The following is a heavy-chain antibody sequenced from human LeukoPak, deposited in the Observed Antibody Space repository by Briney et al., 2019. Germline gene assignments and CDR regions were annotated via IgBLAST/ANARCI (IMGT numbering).Heavy chain of an antibody. V-gene: IGHV1-3*01. D-gene: IGHD2-2*01. CDR2: INAGNGNT. CDR3: ARDYEECSSTSCYFSKRPWFDP. Sequence: ASVKVSCKASGYTFTSYAMHWVRQAPGQRLEWMGWINAGNGNTKYSQKFQGRVTITRDTSASTAYMELSSLRSEDTAVYYCARDYEECSSTSCYFSKRPWFDPWGQGTLVTVSS. J-gene: IGHJ5*02. CDR1: GYTFTSYA.